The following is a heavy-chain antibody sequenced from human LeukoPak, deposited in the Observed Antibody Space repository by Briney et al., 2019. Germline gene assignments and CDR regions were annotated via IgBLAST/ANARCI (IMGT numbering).Heavy chain of an antibody. CDR2: IYYSGST. D-gene: IGHD3-16*02. Sequence: SETLSLTCTVSGGSISSSSYYWGWIRQPPGKGLEWIGSIYYSGSTYYNPSLKSRVTISVDTSKNQFSLKLSSVTAADTAVYYCARSGPFLNDYVWGSYRYIRYNWFDPWGQGTLVTVSS. CDR1: GGSISSSSYY. CDR3: ARSGPFLNDYVWGSYRYIRYNWFDP. J-gene: IGHJ5*02. V-gene: IGHV4-39*07.